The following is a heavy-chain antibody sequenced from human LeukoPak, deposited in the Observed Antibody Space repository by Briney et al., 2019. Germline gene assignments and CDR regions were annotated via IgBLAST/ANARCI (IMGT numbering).Heavy chain of an antibody. CDR1: GGSVNSDSFY. V-gene: IGHV4-61*01. CDR2: IYSSGST. Sequence: NASETLSLTCTVAGGSVNSDSFYWTWIRQPPGKGLEWIGYIYSSGSTNYNLSLKSRVTISLDTSKNQFSLRLSSVTAADTAVYYCARLRCTRSSCYFDYWGQGTLATVSS. J-gene: IGHJ4*02. D-gene: IGHD2-15*01. CDR3: ARLRCTRSSCYFDY.